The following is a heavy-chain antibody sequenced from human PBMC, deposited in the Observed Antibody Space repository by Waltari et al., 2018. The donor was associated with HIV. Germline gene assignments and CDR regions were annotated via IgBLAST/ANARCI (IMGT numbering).Heavy chain of an antibody. CDR1: GFTFSSYG. V-gene: IGHV3-33*01. Sequence: QVQLVESGGGVVQPGRSLRLSCAASGFTFSSYGIPLVRQAPGKGLEWVAVIWYDGSNKYYADSVKGRFTISRDNSKNTLYLQMNSLRAEDTAVYYCARDYTTIGGMDVWGQGTTVTVSS. J-gene: IGHJ6*02. D-gene: IGHD1-26*01. CDR2: IWYDGSNK. CDR3: ARDYTTIGGMDV.